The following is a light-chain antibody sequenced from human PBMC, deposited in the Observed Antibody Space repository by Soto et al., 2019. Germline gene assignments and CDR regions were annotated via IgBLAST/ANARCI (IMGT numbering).Light chain of an antibody. CDR3: LQVYSFPRT. CDR1: QDIGRR. V-gene: IGKV1-12*01. Sequence: DIQMTQSPSSVSASIGDRVTITCRASQDIGRRLAWFQQKPGKAPKYLIQAASSLQGGVPSTFSGSGSGTDFTLTINTLHPEDFATYYCLQVYSFPRTFXQGTKVDIK. J-gene: IGKJ1*01. CDR2: AAS.